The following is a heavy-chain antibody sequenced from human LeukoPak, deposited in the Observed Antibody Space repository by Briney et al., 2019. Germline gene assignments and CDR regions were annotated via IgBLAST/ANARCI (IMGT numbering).Heavy chain of an antibody. CDR2: ISSNGDNT. D-gene: IGHD3-10*01. J-gene: IGHJ6*02. CDR3: ARVSGNIQIWPQPFGDGMDV. V-gene: IGHV3-64*04. Sequence: QSGGSLRLSCSASGFPFNTYAIHWVRQAPGKGLEYVAGISSNGDNTDFADSAKGRFTISREDSKNTLYLQMNILRAEDTAIYYCARVSGNIQIWPQPFGDGMDVWGQGTTVTVSS. CDR1: GFPFNTYA.